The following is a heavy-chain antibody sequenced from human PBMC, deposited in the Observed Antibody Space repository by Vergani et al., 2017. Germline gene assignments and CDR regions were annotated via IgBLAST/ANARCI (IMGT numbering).Heavy chain of an antibody. V-gene: IGHV3-30*02. Sequence: QVQLVETGGGVVQPGGSLRLYCATSGFSFNTYGAHWVRQAPGKGLEWVAFIRYDGRIKYNVDSVKGRFTISRDTSKKTLSLQMRSLRADDTAVYYCAKDGRENSDYGYFDDWGQGTLVTVSS. CDR3: AKDGRENSDYGYFDD. CDR1: GFSFNTYG. J-gene: IGHJ4*02. CDR2: IRYDGRIK. D-gene: IGHD4-17*01.